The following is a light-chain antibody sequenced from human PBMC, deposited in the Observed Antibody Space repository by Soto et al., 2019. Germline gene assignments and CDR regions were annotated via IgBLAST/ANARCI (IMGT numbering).Light chain of an antibody. J-gene: IGKJ1*01. CDR2: GAS. V-gene: IGKV3-20*01. CDR3: QQYAKSPRT. CDR1: QSVSSSY. Sequence: EIEVNMTPWTETLSPGERATLSCRASQSVSSSYLAWYQQKPGQAPRLLIYGASSRATGIPDRFSGSGSGTDFTLTISRLEPEDFAVYYCQQYAKSPRTFAQGTKVDIK.